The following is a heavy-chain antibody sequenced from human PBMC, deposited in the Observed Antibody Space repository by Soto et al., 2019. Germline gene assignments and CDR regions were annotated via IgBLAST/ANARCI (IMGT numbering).Heavy chain of an antibody. D-gene: IGHD3-3*01. CDR2: FDPEDGEA. Sequence: ASVKVSCKVSGYTLTELSMHWVRQAPGKGLEWMGGFDPEDGEAIYAQKFQGRVTMTEDTSTDTAYMELSSLRSEDTAVYYCATGIRDYDFWSGYPRVNDAFDIWGQGTMVTVSS. V-gene: IGHV1-24*01. CDR3: ATGIRDYDFWSGYPRVNDAFDI. J-gene: IGHJ3*02. CDR1: GYTLTELS.